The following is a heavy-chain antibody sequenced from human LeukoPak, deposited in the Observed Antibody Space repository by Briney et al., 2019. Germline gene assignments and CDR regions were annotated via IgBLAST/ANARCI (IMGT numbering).Heavy chain of an antibody. CDR1: KDSISDYY. D-gene: IGHD3-16*01. Sequence: PSETLSLTCTVSKDSISDYYRGWIRQPPGKGLEWIGYFYNSGRSTYNPSLKSRVTISADTSKNHFSLKLNSVTTADTAVYYCTRGAGWLIDYWGRGILVTVSS. J-gene: IGHJ4*02. CDR2: FYNSGRS. V-gene: IGHV4-59*13. CDR3: TRGAGWLIDY.